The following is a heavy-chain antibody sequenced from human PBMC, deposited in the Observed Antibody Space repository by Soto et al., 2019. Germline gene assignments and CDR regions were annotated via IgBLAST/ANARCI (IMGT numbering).Heavy chain of an antibody. V-gene: IGHV3-66*01. CDR1: GFIVSDTY. CDR2: ISNRGDT. Sequence: EVQRVESGGGLVQPGGSLRLSCTASGFIVSDTYVNWVRQAPGKGLEWVSVISNRGDTHYADSVMGRFSLSRDISDNTLHLQMNNLRVEDTAVYYCAREPRYCRGGSCSITGDAYDIWGQGTMVTVSS. J-gene: IGHJ3*02. CDR3: AREPRYCRGGSCSITGDAYDI. D-gene: IGHD2-15*01.